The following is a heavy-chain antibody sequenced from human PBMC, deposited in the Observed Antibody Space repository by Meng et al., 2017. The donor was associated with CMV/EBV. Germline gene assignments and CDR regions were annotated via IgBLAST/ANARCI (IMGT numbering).Heavy chain of an antibody. J-gene: IGHJ6*02. CDR2: IRYDGSNK. D-gene: IGHD3-3*01. Sequence: GESLKISCAASGFTFSSYGMHWVRQAPGKGLEWVAFIRYDGSNKCYADSVKGRFTISRDNSKNTLYLQMNSLRAEDTAVYYCAKDTIFGVDLNYYGMDVWGQGTTVTVSS. CDR3: AKDTIFGVDLNYYGMDV. CDR1: GFTFSSYG. V-gene: IGHV3-30*02.